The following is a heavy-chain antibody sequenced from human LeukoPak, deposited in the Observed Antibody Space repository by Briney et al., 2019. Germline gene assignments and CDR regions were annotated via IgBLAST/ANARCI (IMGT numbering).Heavy chain of an antibody. CDR2: INHSGST. D-gene: IGHD2-2*01. Sequence: PSETLSLTCAVYGGSFSGYYWSWIRQPPGKELEWIGEINHSGSTNYNPSLKSRVTISVDTSKNQFSLKLSSVTAADTAVYYCARSAQDIVVVPAAMGAEDYWGQGTLVTVSS. CDR3: ARSAQDIVVVPAAMGAEDY. CDR1: GGSFSGYY. V-gene: IGHV4-34*01. J-gene: IGHJ4*02.